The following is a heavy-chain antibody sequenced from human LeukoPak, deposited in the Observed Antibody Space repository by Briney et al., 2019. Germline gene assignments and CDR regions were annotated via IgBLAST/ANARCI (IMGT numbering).Heavy chain of an antibody. D-gene: IGHD1-26*01. J-gene: IGHJ4*02. CDR1: GYTFTSYG. CDR3: ARKTTGRLSGSCIDY. V-gene: IGHV1-18*01. CDR2: ISAYNGNT. Sequence: GGSVKVSCKASGYTFTSYGISWVRQAPGQGLEWMGWISAYNGNTNYAQKLQGRVTMTTDTSTSTAYMELRSLRSDDTAVYYCARKTTGRLSGSCIDYWGQGTLASVSS.